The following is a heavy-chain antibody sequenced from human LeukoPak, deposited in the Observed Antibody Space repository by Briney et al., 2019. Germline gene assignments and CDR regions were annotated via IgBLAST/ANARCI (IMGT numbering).Heavy chain of an antibody. CDR3: AKPSLGSPMVRGYYYGMDV. V-gene: IGHV3-23*01. J-gene: IGHJ6*02. CDR2: ISGSGGST. Sequence: PGGSLRLSCAASGFTFSSYAMSWVRQAPGKGLEWVSAISGSGGSTYYADSVKGRFTISRDNSKNTLYLQMNSLRAEDTAVYYCAKPSLGSPMVRGYYYGMDVWGQGTTVTVSS. CDR1: GFTFSSYA. D-gene: IGHD3-10*01.